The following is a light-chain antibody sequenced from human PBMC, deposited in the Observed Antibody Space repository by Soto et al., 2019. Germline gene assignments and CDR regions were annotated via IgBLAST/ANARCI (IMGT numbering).Light chain of an antibody. V-gene: IGKV3-20*01. J-gene: IGKJ2*01. CDR1: QSVSSSF. Sequence: EIVLTQSPGTLSLSPWERATLSCRASQSVSSSFLAWYQQKPAQAPRLLIYGASSRATGIPDRFNGSGSGTDFTVTISRLELEDFAVYYCQQYGSSPRTFCQGTKLEIK. CDR2: GAS. CDR3: QQYGSSPRT.